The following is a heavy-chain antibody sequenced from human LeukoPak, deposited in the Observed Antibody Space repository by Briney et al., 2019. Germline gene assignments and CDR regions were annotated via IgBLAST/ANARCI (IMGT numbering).Heavy chain of an antibody. D-gene: IGHD3-10*01. J-gene: IGHJ4*02. Sequence: GGSLRLSCAASGFTFSSYSMNWVRQAPGKGLEWVSSISSSSSYIYYADSVKGRFTISRDNAKNSLYLQMNSLRAEDTAVYYCARDFQGGLTADYWGQGTLVTVSS. CDR2: ISSSSSYI. V-gene: IGHV3-21*01. CDR3: ARDFQGGLTADY. CDR1: GFTFSSYS.